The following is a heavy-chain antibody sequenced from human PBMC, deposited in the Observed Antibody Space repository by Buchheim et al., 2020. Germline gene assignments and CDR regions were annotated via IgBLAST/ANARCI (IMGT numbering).Heavy chain of an antibody. J-gene: IGHJ6*02. V-gene: IGHV3-33*01. CDR3: ARDRDAYDGYFYYSLDV. Sequence: QVQVVESGGGVVQPGRSLRLSCAASGFTFSTYGIHWVRQAPGQGLEWVAAIWYDGTNKYYADSVQGRFTISRDNSKNRLYLQMNSLRAEDTAVYYCARDRDAYDGYFYYSLDVWGQGTT. CDR2: IWYDGTNK. D-gene: IGHD5-24*01. CDR1: GFTFSTYG.